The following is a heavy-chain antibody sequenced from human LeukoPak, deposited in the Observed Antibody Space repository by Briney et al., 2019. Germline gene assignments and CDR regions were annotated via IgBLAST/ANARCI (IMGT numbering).Heavy chain of an antibody. D-gene: IGHD6-13*01. J-gene: IGHJ4*02. V-gene: IGHV4-59*01. CDR1: GGSISSYY. CDR2: IHYSGTT. CDR3: ARGVYIAAAQYGY. Sequence: SETLSLTCTVSGGSISSYYWSWIRQPPGKGLEWIGYIHYSGTTNYNPSLKSRVTISVDTSKNQFSLKLSSVIAADTAVYYCARGVYIAAAQYGYWGQGTLVTVSS.